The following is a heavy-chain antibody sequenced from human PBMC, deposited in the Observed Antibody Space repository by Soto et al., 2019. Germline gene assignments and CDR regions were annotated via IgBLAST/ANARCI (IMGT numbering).Heavy chain of an antibody. CDR2: ISGGGGTT. CDR1: GFTFNNFA. J-gene: IGHJ4*02. Sequence: EVQLLESGGGLAQPGGSLRLSCAASGFTFNNFAMTWVRQAPGKGPEWVSVISGGGGTTYYSDSVKGRFTISRDNSKSTLYLQMNSLKGDDTAVYYCAEAPRYCGGDSCLDYFEYWGQGTLVTVS. CDR3: AEAPRYCGGDSCLDYFEY. D-gene: IGHD2-15*01. V-gene: IGHV3-23*01.